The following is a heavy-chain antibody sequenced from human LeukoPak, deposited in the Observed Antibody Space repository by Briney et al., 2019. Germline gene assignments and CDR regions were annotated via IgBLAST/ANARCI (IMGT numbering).Heavy chain of an antibody. CDR3: ARDLDYGGRGLDS. CDR2: ISTSSTI. CDR1: GFTFSTSS. Sequence: GGSLRRSCAASGFTFSTSSFNWVRQAPGKGLEWISYISTSSTINYADSVRGRFTISRDNAKSSLSLQMNSLRAEDTAVYYCARDLDYGGRGLDSWGQGTLVIVSS. D-gene: IGHD4-23*01. V-gene: IGHV3-48*04. J-gene: IGHJ4*02.